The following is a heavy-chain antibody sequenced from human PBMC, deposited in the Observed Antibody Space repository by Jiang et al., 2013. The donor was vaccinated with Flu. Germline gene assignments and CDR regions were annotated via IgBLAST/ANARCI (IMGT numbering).Heavy chain of an antibody. V-gene: IGHV3-21*01. CDR1: GFTFSSYS. D-gene: IGHD2-2*01. J-gene: IGHJ4*02. CDR2: ISSSSSYI. CDR3: ARDPYCSSTSCYYDY. Sequence: QLVESGGGLVKPGGSLRLSCAASGFTFSSYSMNWVRQAPGKGLEWVSSISSSSSYIYYADSVKGRFTISRDNAKNSLYLQMNSLRAEDTAVYYCARDPYCSSTSCYYDYWGQGTLVTVSS.